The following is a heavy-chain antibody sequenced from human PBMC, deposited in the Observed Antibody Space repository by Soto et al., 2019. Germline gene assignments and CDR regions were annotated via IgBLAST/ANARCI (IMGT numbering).Heavy chain of an antibody. CDR1: DGSSSRCY. V-gene: IGHV4-59*08. Sequence: CSVADGSSSRCYWRRIRKPPGKGLEWIGYIYYSGSTTYNPSLESRVTISIDTSKSHFSLKLTSVTAADAAVYYCARRAGEGSWTYFDYWGQGTPVTVSS. CDR3: ARRAGEGSWTYFDY. J-gene: IGHJ4*02. CDR2: IYYSGST. D-gene: IGHD6-13*01.